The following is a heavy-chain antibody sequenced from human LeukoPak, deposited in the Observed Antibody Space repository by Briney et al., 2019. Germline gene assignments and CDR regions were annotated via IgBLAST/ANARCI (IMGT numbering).Heavy chain of an antibody. CDR1: GYTFTSYG. J-gene: IGHJ5*02. Sequence: ASVKVSCKASGYTFTSYGISWVRQAPGQGLEWMGWISAYNGNTNYAQKLQGRVTMTTDTSTSTAYMELRSLRSDDTAVYYCARVGYCSSTSCSPRPRNWFAPWGQGTLVTVSS. V-gene: IGHV1-18*01. CDR3: ARVGYCSSTSCSPRPRNWFAP. CDR2: ISAYNGNT. D-gene: IGHD2-2*01.